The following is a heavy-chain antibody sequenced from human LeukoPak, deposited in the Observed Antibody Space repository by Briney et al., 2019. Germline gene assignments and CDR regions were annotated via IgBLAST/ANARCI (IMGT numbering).Heavy chain of an antibody. J-gene: IGHJ4*02. D-gene: IGHD4-17*01. CDR1: GFTFSAYG. Sequence: PGRSLRLSCAASGFTFSAYGMHWVRQAPGKGLEWVAVIWHDGNNKYYADSVKGRFTISRDNSKNTLYLQMNSLRAEDTAVYYCARDGGDTVTSPFDYWGQGTLVTVSS. V-gene: IGHV3-33*01. CDR3: ARDGGDTVTSPFDY. CDR2: IWHDGNNK.